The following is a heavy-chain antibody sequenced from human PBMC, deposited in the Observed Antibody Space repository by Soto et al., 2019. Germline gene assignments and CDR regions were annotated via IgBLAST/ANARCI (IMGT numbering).Heavy chain of an antibody. D-gene: IGHD6-13*01. Sequence: TGGSLRLSCAASGFNFDEYGMSWVRQAPGKGLEWVSGINWNGENTGYADSVKGRFTIFRDNSKNSLYLQMNSLRAEDTAFYYCARRYSNTWPIGDYWGQGTLVTVSS. V-gene: IGHV3-20*04. CDR3: ARRYSNTWPIGDY. CDR2: INWNGENT. J-gene: IGHJ4*02. CDR1: GFNFDEYG.